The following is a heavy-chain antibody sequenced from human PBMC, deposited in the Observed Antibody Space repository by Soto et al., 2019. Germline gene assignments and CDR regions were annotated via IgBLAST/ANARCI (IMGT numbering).Heavy chain of an antibody. CDR2: IYPDDSDT. V-gene: IGHV5-51*01. D-gene: IGHD6-13*01. J-gene: IGHJ5*02. CDR1: GYSFTSYW. CDR3: AGHWPQQPLDL. Sequence: PGESLKISCKGAGYSFTSYWIVWVRQMPGKGLEWMGIIYPDDSDTRYNPSFQGHVTISADKSISTAYLQWSSLKASDTAMYYCAGHWPQQPLDLWGQGTLVTVS.